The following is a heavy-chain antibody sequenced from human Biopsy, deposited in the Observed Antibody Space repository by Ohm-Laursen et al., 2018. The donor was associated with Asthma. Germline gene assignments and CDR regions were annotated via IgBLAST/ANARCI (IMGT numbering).Heavy chain of an antibody. V-gene: IGHV4-59*01. D-gene: IGHD2-15*01. CDR1: GVSIRSYY. Sequence: GPLSLTCTVSGVSIRSYYWTWIRQPPGKGLEWIGNIHYSGSTYSNPSLKSRVTISVDTSKKQISLRLSSVIAADTAVYYCAGFCSGGNCPDHWGQGTLVTVSS. J-gene: IGHJ4*02. CDR2: IHYSGST. CDR3: AGFCSGGNCPDH.